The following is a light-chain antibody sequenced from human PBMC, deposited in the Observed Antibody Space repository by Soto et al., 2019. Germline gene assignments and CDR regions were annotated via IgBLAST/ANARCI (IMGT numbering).Light chain of an antibody. V-gene: IGKV3-15*01. CDR2: GAS. Sequence: EIVMTQSPATLSVSPGERATLSCRASKSVTINLAWYQHKPGQAPRLLIYGASTRATGVPARFSGSGFGTEFTLTIGSLQSEDYAVYYCQQYDNWPPWTFGQGTKVEIK. CDR3: QQYDNWPPWT. J-gene: IGKJ1*01. CDR1: KSVTIN.